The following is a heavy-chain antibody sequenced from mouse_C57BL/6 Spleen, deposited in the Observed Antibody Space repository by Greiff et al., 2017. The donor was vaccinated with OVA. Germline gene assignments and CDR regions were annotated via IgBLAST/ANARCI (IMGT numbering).Heavy chain of an antibody. CDR2: IHPNSGST. V-gene: IGHV1-64*01. CDR1: GYTFTSYW. J-gene: IGHJ3*01. CDR3: ARGLRGFAY. Sequence: QVHVKQPGAELVKPGASVKLSCKASGYTFTSYWMHWVKQRPGQGLEWIGMIHPNSGSTNYNEKFKSKATLTVDKSSSTAYMQLSSLTSEDSAVYYCARGLRGFAYWGQGTLVTVSA. D-gene: IGHD2-2*01.